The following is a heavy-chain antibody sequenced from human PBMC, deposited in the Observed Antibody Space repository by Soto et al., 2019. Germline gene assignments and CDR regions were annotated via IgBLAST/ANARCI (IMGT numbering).Heavy chain of an antibody. J-gene: IGHJ4*02. D-gene: IGHD3-22*01. CDR2: ISYDGSNK. CDR3: ARDRYYYDSSGYYRSYCFDY. V-gene: IGHV3-30-3*01. Sequence: LGLCCASCGFIVSSYAVHWVRKAQGKGLERVAVISYDGSNKYYADSVKGRFTISRDNSKNTLYLQMNSLRAEDTAVYYCARDRYYYDSSGYYRSYCFDYWGQRTLVTVFS. CDR1: GFIVSSYA.